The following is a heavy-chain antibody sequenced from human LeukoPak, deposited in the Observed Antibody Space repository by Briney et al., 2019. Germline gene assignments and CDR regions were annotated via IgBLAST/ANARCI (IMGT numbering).Heavy chain of an antibody. J-gene: IGHJ4*02. CDR2: IKQDGSEK. V-gene: IGHV3-7*01. CDR3: ARERRYSGSYPPSFDY. Sequence: GGSLRLSCAGSGFIFDDSWLSWVRQTPGKGLEWVANIKQDGSEKYYLASVRGRFTISRDNAKNSLYLQMNSLRAEDTAVYYCARERRYSGSYPPSFDYWGQGTLVTVSS. CDR1: GFIFDDSW. D-gene: IGHD1-26*01.